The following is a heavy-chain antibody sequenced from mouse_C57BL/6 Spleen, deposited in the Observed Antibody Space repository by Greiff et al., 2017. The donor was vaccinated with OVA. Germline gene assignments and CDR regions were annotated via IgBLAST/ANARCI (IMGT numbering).Heavy chain of an antibody. CDR3: ARGSGYVEYYFDY. V-gene: IGHV3-6*01. Sequence: EVQLQESGPGLVKPSQSLSLTCSVTGYSITSGYYWNWIRQFPGNKLEWMGYISYDGSNNYNPSLKNRISITRDTSKNQFFLKLNSVTTEDTATYYCARGSGYVEYYFDYWGQGTTLTVSS. D-gene: IGHD3-2*02. J-gene: IGHJ2*01. CDR2: ISYDGSN. CDR1: GYSITSGYY.